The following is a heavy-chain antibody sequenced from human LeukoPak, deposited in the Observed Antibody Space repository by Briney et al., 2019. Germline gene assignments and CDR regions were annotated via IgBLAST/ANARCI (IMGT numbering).Heavy chain of an antibody. J-gene: IGHJ4*02. V-gene: IGHV5-51*01. CDR1: GYSFNNHW. CDR3: GIMVTLTTFGYFDY. CDR2: IYPGDSDI. Sequence: GESLKISCKGSGYSFNNHWIGWVRQMPGKGLEWMGIIYPGDSDIRYSPSFQGQVTISADKSISTAYLQWSRLKASDTAIYYCGIMVTLTTFGYFDYWGQETLVTVSS. D-gene: IGHD3-16*01.